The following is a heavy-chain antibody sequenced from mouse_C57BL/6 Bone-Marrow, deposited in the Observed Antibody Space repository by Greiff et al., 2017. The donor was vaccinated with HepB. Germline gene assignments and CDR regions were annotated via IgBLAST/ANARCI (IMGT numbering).Heavy chain of an antibody. CDR1: GFNFKDDY. V-gene: IGHV14-4*01. J-gene: IGHJ3*01. Sequence: VQLQQSGAELVRPGASVKLSCTASGFNFKDDYMHWVKQRPEQGLEWIGCIDPENGDTEYASKFQGKATITADTSSNTAYLQLSSLTSEDTAVYYCTGGPWFAYWGQGTLVTVSA. CDR2: IDPENGDT. CDR3: TGGPWFAY. D-gene: IGHD1-1*02.